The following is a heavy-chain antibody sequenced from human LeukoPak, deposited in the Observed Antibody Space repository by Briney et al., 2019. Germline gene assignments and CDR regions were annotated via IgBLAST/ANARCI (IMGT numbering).Heavy chain of an antibody. CDR3: ARDDYYDSSGPPDS. J-gene: IGHJ5*01. CDR2: IHSGGAT. CDR1: GFTVSSSY. D-gene: IGHD3-22*01. Sequence: GGSLRLSCAASGFTVSSSYMSWVRQAPGKGLEWVSVIHSGGATYYADSVKGRFTVSRDNSKNTLYLQMNSLRAEDTAVYYCARDDYYDSSGPPDSWGQGTLVTVSS. V-gene: IGHV3-66*01.